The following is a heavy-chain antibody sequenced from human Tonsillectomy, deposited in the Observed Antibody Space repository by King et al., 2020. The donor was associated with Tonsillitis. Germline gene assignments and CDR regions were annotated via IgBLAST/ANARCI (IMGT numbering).Heavy chain of an antibody. CDR1: GYTFTSYG. CDR3: ARDPRHCSSTSCYGKFYYYFYMDV. Sequence: QLVQSGAEVKKPGASVKVSCKASGYTFTSYGISWVRQAPGQGLEWMGWISAYNGNTNYAQKLQDRVTMTTDTSTSTAYMELRSLRFDDTAVYYCARDPRHCSSTSCYGKFYYYFYMDVWGKGTTVTVS. J-gene: IGHJ6*03. V-gene: IGHV1-18*01. CDR2: ISAYNGNT. D-gene: IGHD2-2*01.